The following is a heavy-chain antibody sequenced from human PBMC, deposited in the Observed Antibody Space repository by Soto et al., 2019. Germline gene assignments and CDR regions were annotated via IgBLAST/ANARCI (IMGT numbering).Heavy chain of an antibody. V-gene: IGHV3-73*02. D-gene: IGHD3-16*01. CDR2: IKTRSYNYAT. Sequence: EVQLVESGGGLVQPGGSVIISCAASGFTFSGSAIHWVRQASGKGLEWLGRIKTRSYNYATAYTASLKGRFTIFRDDSKNTAYLQMNSLKTEDTAVYFCSRFWAGGDDRDSPPYYLDSWGQGTLVTVSS. CDR1: GFTFSGSA. CDR3: SRFWAGGDDRDSPPYYLDS. J-gene: IGHJ4*02.